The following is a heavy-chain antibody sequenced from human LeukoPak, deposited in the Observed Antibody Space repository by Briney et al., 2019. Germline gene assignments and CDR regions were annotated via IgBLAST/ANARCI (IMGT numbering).Heavy chain of an antibody. CDR1: GFTFSSYA. D-gene: IGHD3-10*01. CDR3: AKGGFGDLDY. V-gene: IGHV3-23*01. Sequence: PGGSLRLSCAASGFTFSSYAMSWVRPAPGKGLEWVSTLSGSGGSTYYADSVKGRFTISRDNSKNTLYLQMNSLRAEDTAVYYCAKGGFGDLDYWGQGTLVTVSS. J-gene: IGHJ4*02. CDR2: LSGSGGST.